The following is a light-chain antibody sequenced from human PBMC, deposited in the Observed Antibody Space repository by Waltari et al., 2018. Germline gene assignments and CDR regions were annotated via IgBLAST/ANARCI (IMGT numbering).Light chain of an antibody. CDR3: SSYTSSSTWV. CDR1: SSDVGGYNY. J-gene: IGLJ3*02. V-gene: IGLV2-14*03. CDR2: DVS. Sequence: QSALTQPASVSGSPGQSITISCTGTSSDVGGYNYVSWYQQHPGKAPKPMIYDVSNRPSGVSMRFSGAKPGNTASLTISGLQAEDEADYYCSSYTSSSTWVFGGGTKLTVL.